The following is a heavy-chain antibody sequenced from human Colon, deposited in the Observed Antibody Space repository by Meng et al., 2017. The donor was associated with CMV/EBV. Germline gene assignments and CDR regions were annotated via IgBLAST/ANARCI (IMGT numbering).Heavy chain of an antibody. CDR2: INIYNGNT. J-gene: IGHJ4*02. D-gene: IGHD3-9*01. CDR3: ARDQYDDILTGNYDY. V-gene: IGHV1-18*01. CDR1: VYTFTDNG. Sequence: AAVTVSCKASVYTFTDNGMGWVRQAPGQGLEWMGWINIYNGNTKYEGRFQDRVTMTRDTPTNTAYMELRSLTLDDTAVYFCARDQYDDILTGNYDYWGQGTLVTVSS.